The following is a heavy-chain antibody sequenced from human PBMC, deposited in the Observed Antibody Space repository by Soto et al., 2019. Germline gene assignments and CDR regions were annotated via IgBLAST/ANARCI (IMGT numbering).Heavy chain of an antibody. CDR1: GGSITTGGYY. CDR2: RYYSEST. V-gene: IGHV4-31*03. D-gene: IGHD2-15*01. CDR3: ATHKCSGGSCYSWSLDY. J-gene: IGHJ4*02. Sequence: SETLSLTCTVSGGSITTGGYYWSWIRQLPGKGLEWIGHRYYSESTYYNPSLKSRVSISLDTSKNQFSLKLSFVTAADTAMYYCATHKCSGGSCYSWSLDYWGQGPPVTVYS.